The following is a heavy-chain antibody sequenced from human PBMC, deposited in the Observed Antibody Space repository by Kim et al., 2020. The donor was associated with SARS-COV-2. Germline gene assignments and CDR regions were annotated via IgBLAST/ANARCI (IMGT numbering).Heavy chain of an antibody. CDR1: GYTFTSYG. V-gene: IGHV1-18*01. CDR3: ARDRGHYDFWSGYYPYAFDT. CDR2: ISAYNGNT. J-gene: IGHJ3*02. Sequence: ASVKVSCKASGYTFTSYGISWVRQAPGQGLEWMGWISAYNGNTNYAQKLQGRVTMTTDTSTSTAYMELRSLRSDDTAVYYCARDRGHYDFWSGYYPYAFDTWGQGTMVTVSS. D-gene: IGHD3-3*01.